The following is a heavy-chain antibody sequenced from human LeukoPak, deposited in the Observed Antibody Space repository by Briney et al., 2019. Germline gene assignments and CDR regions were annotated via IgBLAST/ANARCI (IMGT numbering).Heavy chain of an antibody. CDR2: ISSSSSYI. V-gene: IGHV3-21*01. J-gene: IGHJ4*02. Sequence: GGSLRLSCAASGFTFSSYSMNWVRQAPGKGLEWVSSISSSSSYIYYADSVKGRLTISRDNAKNSLYLQMNSLRAEDTAVYYCARARAYSSSALDYWGQGTLVTVSS. D-gene: IGHD6-6*01. CDR1: GFTFSSYS. CDR3: ARARAYSSSALDY.